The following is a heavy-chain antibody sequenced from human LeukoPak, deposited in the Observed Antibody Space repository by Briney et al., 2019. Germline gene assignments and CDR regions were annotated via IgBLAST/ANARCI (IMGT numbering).Heavy chain of an antibody. D-gene: IGHD1-26*01. CDR1: GYTFTSYG. CDR3: ARERGYSGSYQHFDY. CDR2: ISAYNGNA. Sequence: ASVKVSCKASGYTFTSYGISWVRQAPGQGLEWMGWISAYNGNAHYSQKLQGRVTMTTDTSTSTAYMELRSLRSDDTAVYYCARERGYSGSYQHFDYWGQGTLVTVSS. V-gene: IGHV1-18*01. J-gene: IGHJ4*02.